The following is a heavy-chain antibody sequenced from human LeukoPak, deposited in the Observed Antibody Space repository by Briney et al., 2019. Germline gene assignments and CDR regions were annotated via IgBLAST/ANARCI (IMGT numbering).Heavy chain of an antibody. Sequence: PGGSLRLSCAASGFTFSDYYMTWIRQAPGKGLEWVSSISGSSGYIFYADSVKGRFTISRDNAKNSLYLQMNSLRAEDTAVYYCGRDLPTVTSIDYWGQGTLVTVSS. V-gene: IGHV3-21*06. CDR3: GRDLPTVTSIDY. CDR1: GFTFSDYY. J-gene: IGHJ4*02. CDR2: ISGSSGYI. D-gene: IGHD4-17*01.